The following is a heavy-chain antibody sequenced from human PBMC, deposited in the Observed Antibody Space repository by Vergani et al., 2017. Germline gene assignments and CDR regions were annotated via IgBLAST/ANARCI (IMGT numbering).Heavy chain of an antibody. D-gene: IGHD2-21*01. CDR1: GYSFTSYW. CDR2: IYPGDSDT. V-gene: IGHV5-51*01. CDR3: ARAVRGGLRRVVDAFDI. Sequence: EVQLVQSGAEVKKPGESLKISCKGSGYSFTSYWIGWVRQMPGKGLEWMGIIYPGDSDTRYSPSFQGQVTISADKSISTAYLQWSSLRSEDTAVYYCARAVRGGLRRVVDAFDIWGQGTMVTVSS. J-gene: IGHJ3*02.